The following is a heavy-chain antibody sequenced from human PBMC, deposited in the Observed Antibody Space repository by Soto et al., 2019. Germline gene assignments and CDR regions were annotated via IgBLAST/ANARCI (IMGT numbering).Heavy chain of an antibody. Sequence: QVQLVQSGAEVKKPGASVKVSCKASGYTFTNYAMHWVRQAPGQRLEWMGWINAGNGNTKYSQKFQGRVTITRDTSASTAYMELSSLRSEDTAVYYCARDPQDYYDSSGPDDYWGQGTLVTVSS. J-gene: IGHJ4*02. CDR2: INAGNGNT. D-gene: IGHD3-22*01. CDR3: ARDPQDYYDSSGPDDY. CDR1: GYTFTNYA. V-gene: IGHV1-3*01.